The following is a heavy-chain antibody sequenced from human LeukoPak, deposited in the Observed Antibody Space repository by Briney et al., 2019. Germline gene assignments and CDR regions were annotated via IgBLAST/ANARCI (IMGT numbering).Heavy chain of an antibody. CDR3: ARDLMRYFDY. CDR2: IYSGGST. J-gene: IGHJ4*02. CDR1: GFTFSSYG. V-gene: IGHV3-53*01. Sequence: GGSLRLSCAASGFTFSSYGMHWVRQAPGKGLEWVSVIYSGGSTYYADSVKGRFTISRDNSKNTLYLQMNSLRAEDTAVYYCARDLMRYFDYWGQGTLVTVSS.